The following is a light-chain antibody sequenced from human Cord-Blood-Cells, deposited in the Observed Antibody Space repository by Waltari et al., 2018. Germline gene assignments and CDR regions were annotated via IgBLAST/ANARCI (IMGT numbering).Light chain of an antibody. Sequence: DIVMTQSPISLPVTPGEPASISSRFRQSLLHSNGYNYLDWYLQKPGQSPQPLIYLGSNRASGVPDRFSGSGSGTDSTLKISRVEAEDVGVYYGMQALQTPYTVGQGTKLEIK. J-gene: IGKJ2*01. CDR3: MQALQTPYT. V-gene: IGKV2-28*01. CDR1: QSLLHSNGYNY. CDR2: LGS.